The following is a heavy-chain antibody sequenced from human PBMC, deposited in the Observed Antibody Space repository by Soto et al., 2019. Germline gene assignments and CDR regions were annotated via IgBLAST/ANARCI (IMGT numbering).Heavy chain of an antibody. V-gene: IGHV3-30*18. CDR3: AKDLHASRVSITMVRGYGMDV. J-gene: IGHJ6*02. D-gene: IGHD3-10*01. CDR1: GFTFSSYG. Sequence: GGSLRLSCAASGFTFSSYGMHWVRQAPGKGLEWVAVISYDGSNKYYADSVKGRFTISRDNSKNTLYLQMNSLRAEDTAVYYCAKDLHASRVSITMVRGYGMDVWGQGTTVTVSS. CDR2: ISYDGSNK.